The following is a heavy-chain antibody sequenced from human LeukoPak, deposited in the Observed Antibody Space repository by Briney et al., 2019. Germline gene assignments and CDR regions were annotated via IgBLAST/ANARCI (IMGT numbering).Heavy chain of an antibody. CDR1: GFTFSSYE. CDR3: ARRDYYGSGSPDF. J-gene: IGHJ4*02. CDR2: INWNGDRT. Sequence: GGSLRLSCAASGFTFSSYEMNWVRQAPGKGPEWVSGINWNGDRTGYADSVKGRFTISRDNAKKSLYLQMNSLRAEDTALYYCARRDYYGSGSPDFWGQGTLVTVSS. V-gene: IGHV3-20*04. D-gene: IGHD3-10*01.